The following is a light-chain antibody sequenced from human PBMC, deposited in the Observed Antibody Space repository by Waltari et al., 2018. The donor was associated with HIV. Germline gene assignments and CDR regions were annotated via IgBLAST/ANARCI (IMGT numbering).Light chain of an antibody. CDR2: QDT. Sequence: SFELTQPPSVSVSPGQTARITCSGDALLKQFAYWYQQKPGQAPVLIIYQDTERPAGIPERFSGSSSGTRVTLTVSGVQAEDEADYYCQSADSSGTWVFGGGTKLTVL. J-gene: IGLJ3*02. V-gene: IGLV3-25*03. CDR1: ALLKQF. CDR3: QSADSSGTWV.